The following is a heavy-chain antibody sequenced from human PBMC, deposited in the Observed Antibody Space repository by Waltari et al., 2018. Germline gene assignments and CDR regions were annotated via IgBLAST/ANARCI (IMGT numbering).Heavy chain of an antibody. CDR3: ASAPVAGNDYFDY. J-gene: IGHJ4*02. CDR1: GYTFTTYD. CDR2: ISAYKAYT. V-gene: IGHV1-18*04. Sequence: QVQLVQSGAEVKRPGASVKVSCKAFGYTFTTYDLNWVRQAPGQGLEWMGRISAYKAYTKNAQKFQGRVTMTTDTSTSTAYMELRSLRSDDTAVYYCASAPVAGNDYFDYWGLGTLVTVSS. D-gene: IGHD6-19*01.